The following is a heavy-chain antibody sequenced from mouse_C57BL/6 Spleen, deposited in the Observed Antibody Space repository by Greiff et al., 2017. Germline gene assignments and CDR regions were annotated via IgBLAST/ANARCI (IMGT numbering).Heavy chain of an antibody. CDR1: GYAFSSSW. V-gene: IGHV1-82*01. CDR2: IYPGDGDT. CDR3: ANLLPFDY. Sequence: QVQLQQSGPELVKPGASVKISCKASGYAFSSSWMNWVKQRPGKGLEWIGRIYPGDGDTNYNGKFKGKATLTADKSSSTAYMQLRSLTSEDSAVYFCANLLPFDYWGQGTTLTVSS. J-gene: IGHJ2*01. D-gene: IGHD2-10*01.